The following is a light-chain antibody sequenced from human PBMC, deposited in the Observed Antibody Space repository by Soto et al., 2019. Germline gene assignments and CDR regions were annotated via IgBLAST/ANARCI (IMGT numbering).Light chain of an antibody. V-gene: IGKV1-5*03. J-gene: IGKJ1*01. Sequence: DIQVTQSPSTLSASVGDRVTITCRASQTIDSGLAWYQQKPGKAPKLLIYKASTLQSGVPLRFSGSGSGTEFTLTITLLPPDVVASYYCQRYHFLWTFGQGTRVEIK. CDR3: QRYHFLWT. CDR2: KAS. CDR1: QTIDSG.